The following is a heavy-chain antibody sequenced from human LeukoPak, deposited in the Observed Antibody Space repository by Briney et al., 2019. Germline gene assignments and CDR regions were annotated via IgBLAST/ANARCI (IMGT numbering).Heavy chain of an antibody. CDR1: GFTFSSFA. CDR3: AKPRTTGLGWAQFDY. Sequence: GGYLRPSCAASGFTFSSFAMTWVRQAPGKGLEWVSGFDGNGPNTYYADSVKGRWTISRDNSRNTLYLEMNSLRPEDTAIYYCAKPRTTGLGWAQFDYWGQGSLVTVSS. J-gene: IGHJ4*02. V-gene: IGHV3-23*01. CDR2: FDGNGPNT. D-gene: IGHD2-8*02.